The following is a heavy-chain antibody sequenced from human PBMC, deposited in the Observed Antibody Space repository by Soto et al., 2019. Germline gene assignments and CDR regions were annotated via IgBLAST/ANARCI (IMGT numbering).Heavy chain of an antibody. Sequence: ASVKVSCKASGFTFTSSAMQWVRQARGQRLEWIGWIVVGSGNTNYAQKSQERVTITRDMSTSTAYMELSSLRSEDTAVYYCAAMYYDFWSGLRSADAFDIWGQGTMVTVSS. CDR3: AAMYYDFWSGLRSADAFDI. CDR1: GFTFTSSA. V-gene: IGHV1-58*02. J-gene: IGHJ3*02. CDR2: IVVGSGNT. D-gene: IGHD3-3*01.